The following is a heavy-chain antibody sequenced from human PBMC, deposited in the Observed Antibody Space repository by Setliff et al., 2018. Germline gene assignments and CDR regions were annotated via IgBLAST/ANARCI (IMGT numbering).Heavy chain of an antibody. Sequence: ASVKVSCKASGYTFTGYSIHWVRQAPGQGLEWMGWITPNSGGTNYAQKFKGRVTMTSDTSTSTVYMEVNSVTSDDTAIYYCASGGMAAAGRKGVFEYWGQGTVVTVSS. CDR2: ITPNSGGT. CDR3: ASGGMAAAGRKGVFEY. V-gene: IGHV1-2*02. J-gene: IGHJ4*02. CDR1: GYTFTGYS. D-gene: IGHD6-13*01.